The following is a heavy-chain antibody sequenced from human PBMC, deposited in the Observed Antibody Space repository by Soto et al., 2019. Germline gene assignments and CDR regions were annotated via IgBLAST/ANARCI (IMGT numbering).Heavy chain of an antibody. D-gene: IGHD3-9*01. J-gene: IGHJ3*02. Sequence: PSQTLSLTCAISGDSVSSNSAAWNWIRPSQSRGLEWLGRTYYRSKWYNDYAVSVKSRITINPDTSKNQFSLQLNSVTPEDTAVYYCAITRYCDWPDAFDIWGQGTMVTVSS. CDR2: TYYRSKWYN. V-gene: IGHV6-1*01. CDR3: AITRYCDWPDAFDI. CDR1: GDSVSSNSAA.